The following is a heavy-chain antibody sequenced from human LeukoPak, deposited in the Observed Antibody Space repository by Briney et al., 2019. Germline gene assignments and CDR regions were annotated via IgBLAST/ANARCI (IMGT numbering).Heavy chain of an antibody. CDR1: GFTFSSYS. CDR2: ISSSSSYI. J-gene: IGHJ6*03. Sequence: PGGSLRLSCAASGFTFSSYSMNWVRQAPGRGLEWVSSISSSSSYIYYADSVMGRFTISRDNAKNSLYLQMNSLRAEDTAVYYWARAGYGSGSYPSYYYYYYMDVWGKGTTVTISS. D-gene: IGHD3-10*01. V-gene: IGHV3-21*01. CDR3: ARAGYGSGSYPSYYYYYYMDV.